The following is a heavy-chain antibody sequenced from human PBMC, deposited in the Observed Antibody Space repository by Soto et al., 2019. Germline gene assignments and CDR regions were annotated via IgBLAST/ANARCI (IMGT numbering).Heavy chain of an antibody. V-gene: IGHV4-34*01. CDR3: ARVVGLVKFDY. D-gene: IGHD3-9*01. CDR1: GGSFSGYY. Sequence: PSETLSLTCAVYGGSFSGYYWSWIRQPPGKGLEWIGEINHSGSTSYNPSLKSRVTISVDTSKNQFSLKLSSVTAADTAVYYCARVVGLVKFDYWGQGTLVTVSS. CDR2: INHSGST. J-gene: IGHJ4*02.